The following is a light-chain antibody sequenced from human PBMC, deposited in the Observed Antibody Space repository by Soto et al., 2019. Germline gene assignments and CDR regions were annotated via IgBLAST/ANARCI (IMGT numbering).Light chain of an antibody. Sequence: QSALTQPASVSGSPGQSITISCTGTSSDVGGYNYVSWYQQHPGKAPKLMIYDVSNRPSGVSNRFSGSKSGNTASLTISGLQAEDEADYYCSSYTSSSTTVFGGWPQLTVL. V-gene: IGLV2-14*01. CDR3: SSYTSSSTTV. J-gene: IGLJ3*02. CDR1: SSDVGGYNY. CDR2: DVS.